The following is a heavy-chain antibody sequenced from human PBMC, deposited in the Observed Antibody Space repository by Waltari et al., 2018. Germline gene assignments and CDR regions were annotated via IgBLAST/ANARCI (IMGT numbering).Heavy chain of an antibody. CDR2: IIPTFGAP. V-gene: IGHV1-69*05. CDR3: AGAAKGDQLELRSYYDYYYMDV. Sequence: QVQLVQSGAEVKKPGSSVKVSCKASGGTFSSYAISWVRQAPGQGLELMGGIIPTFGAPNYAQKFQGRVTITTGESTSTGYMELSSLRSEETAVYYCAGAAKGDQLELRSYYDYYYMDVWGKGTTVTVSS. CDR1: GGTFSSYA. J-gene: IGHJ6*03. D-gene: IGHD1-7*01.